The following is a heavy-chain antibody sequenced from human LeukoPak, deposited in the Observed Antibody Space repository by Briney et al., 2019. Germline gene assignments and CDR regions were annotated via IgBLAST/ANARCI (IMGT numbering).Heavy chain of an antibody. J-gene: IGHJ4*02. Sequence: GGSLRLSCAASGFTFSSYSMNWVRQAPGKGLEWVSYISSSSSTIYYADSVKGRFTISRDNAKNSLYLQMNSLRAEDTAVYYCARDLSTVTPGDFDYWGQGILVTVSS. CDR1: GFTFSSYS. D-gene: IGHD4-17*01. CDR2: ISSSSSTI. CDR3: ARDLSTVTPGDFDY. V-gene: IGHV3-48*01.